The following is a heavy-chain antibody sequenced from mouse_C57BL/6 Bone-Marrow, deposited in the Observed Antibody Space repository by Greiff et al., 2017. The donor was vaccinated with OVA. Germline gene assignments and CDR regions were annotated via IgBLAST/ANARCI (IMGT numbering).Heavy chain of an antibody. J-gene: IGHJ4*01. CDR2: ISDGGSYT. Sequence: EVQRVESGGGLVKPGGSLKLSCAASGFTFSSYAMSWVRQTPEKRLEWVATISDGGSYTYYPDNVKGRFTISRDNAKNNLYLQMSHLKSEDTAMYYCARDRGNWDVWAMDYWGQGTSVTVSS. V-gene: IGHV5-4*01. CDR1: GFTFSSYA. D-gene: IGHD4-1*01. CDR3: ARDRGNWDVWAMDY.